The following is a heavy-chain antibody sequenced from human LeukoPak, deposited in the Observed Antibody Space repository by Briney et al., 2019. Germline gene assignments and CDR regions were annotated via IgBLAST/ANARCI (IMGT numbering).Heavy chain of an antibody. CDR1: GFTFSSYA. V-gene: IGHV3-23*01. J-gene: IGHJ4*02. CDR2: ISGSGGST. Sequence: GGSLRLSCAASGFTFSSYAMSWVRQAPGKGLEWVSAISGSGGSTYYADSVKGRFAISRDNSKNTLYLQMNSLRAEDTAVYYCASPPALRYFDWLLEAPARVDYWGQGTLVTVSS. CDR3: ASPPALRYFDWLLEAPARVDY. D-gene: IGHD3-9*01.